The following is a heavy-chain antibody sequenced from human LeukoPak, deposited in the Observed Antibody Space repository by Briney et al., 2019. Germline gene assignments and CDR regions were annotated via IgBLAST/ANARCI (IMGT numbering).Heavy chain of an antibody. CDR3: AREGDYGDYGAGIGDY. D-gene: IGHD4-17*01. Sequence: ASVKVSCKASGYTFTGYYMHWVRQAPGQGLEWMGWINPNSGGTNYAQKFQGRVTMTRDTSISTAYMELSRLRSDDTAVYYCAREGDYGDYGAGIGDYWGQGTLVTVSS. V-gene: IGHV1-2*02. CDR1: GYTFTGYY. CDR2: INPNSGGT. J-gene: IGHJ4*02.